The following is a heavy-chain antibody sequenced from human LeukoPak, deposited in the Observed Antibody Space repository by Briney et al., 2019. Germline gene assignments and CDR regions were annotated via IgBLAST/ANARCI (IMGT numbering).Heavy chain of an antibody. CDR1: GGAITSHY. CDR2: ISNSGST. V-gene: IGHV4-59*11. Sequence: SETLSLTCTVSGGAITSHYWTWTRQSPVKGLEWIGDISNSGSTSYNPSLKSRVTISIDTFKNQFSLKLTSVTAADTAVYYCGRDALVGYFSYYYMDVWGKGTTVTVSS. D-gene: IGHD2-15*01. J-gene: IGHJ6*03. CDR3: GRDALVGYFSYYYMDV.